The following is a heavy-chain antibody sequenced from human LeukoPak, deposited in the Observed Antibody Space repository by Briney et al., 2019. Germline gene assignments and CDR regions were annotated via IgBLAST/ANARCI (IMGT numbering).Heavy chain of an antibody. J-gene: IGHJ4*02. Sequence: PGGSLRLSCAGSGLTFSNAWMNWVRQAPGKGLEWVSHIKSETNGGTADYAAAVEGRFTISRDDSKNTLYLQMNSLKIEDTAVYFCTTNPGTWGDFWGQGSLVTVSS. D-gene: IGHD7-27*01. V-gene: IGHV3-15*07. CDR3: TTNPGTWGDF. CDR1: GLTFSNAW. CDR2: IKSETNGGTA.